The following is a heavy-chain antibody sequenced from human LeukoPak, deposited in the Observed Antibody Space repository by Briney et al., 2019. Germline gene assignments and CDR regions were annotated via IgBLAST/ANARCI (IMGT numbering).Heavy chain of an antibody. Sequence: HSGGSLRLSCAASGFDFKNAWMNWVRQAPGKGLVWVSRIASDGSSTTYADSVKGRFSISRDNAKNTLYLQMNSLRVEDTAVYYCARGRPHGNDYWGQGTLVTVSS. D-gene: IGHD4-23*01. CDR1: GFDFKNAW. J-gene: IGHJ4*02. CDR3: ARGRPHGNDY. CDR2: IASDGSST. V-gene: IGHV3-74*01.